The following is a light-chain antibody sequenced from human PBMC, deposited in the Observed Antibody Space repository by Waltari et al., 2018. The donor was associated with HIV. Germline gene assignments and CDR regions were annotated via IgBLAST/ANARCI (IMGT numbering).Light chain of an antibody. V-gene: IGLV1-47*01. CDR2: RNN. Sequence: QSVLTQPPSASGTPGQRVTISCSASSSNIGSNYVYWYQQLPGTAPKLLIYRNNQRPSGVPDRFSGSKSGTSASLAISGLRSEDEADYYCAAWDDSLSAWVFGGGTKLTVL. CDR1: SSNIGSNY. CDR3: AAWDDSLSAWV. J-gene: IGLJ3*02.